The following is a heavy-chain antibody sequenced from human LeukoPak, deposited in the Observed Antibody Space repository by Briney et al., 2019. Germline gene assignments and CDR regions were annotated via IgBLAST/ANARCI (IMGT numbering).Heavy chain of an antibody. V-gene: IGHV4-4*07. J-gene: IGHJ5*02. Sequence: SETLSLTCTVSGGSISSYYWSWIRQPAGKGLEWIGRIYTSGSTNYNPSLKSRVTISVDKSKNQSSLKLSSVTAADTAVYYCARSLLTRFDPWGQGTLVTVSS. CDR2: IYTSGST. CDR3: ARSLLTRFDP. CDR1: GGSISSYY.